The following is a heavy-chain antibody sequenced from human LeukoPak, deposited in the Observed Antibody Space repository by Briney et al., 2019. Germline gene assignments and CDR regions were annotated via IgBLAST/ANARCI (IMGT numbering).Heavy chain of an antibody. CDR2: INPNSGGT. V-gene: IGHV1-2*02. CDR3: AREPHPRFPPAYYYDSSGYLDY. D-gene: IGHD3-22*01. J-gene: IGHJ4*02. CDR1: GYTFTGYY. Sequence: ASVKVSCKASGYTFTGYYMHWVRQAPGQGLEWMGWINPNSGGTNYAQKFQGRVTMTRDTSISTAYMELSRLRSDDTAVYYCAREPHPRFPPAYYYDSSGYLDYWGQGTLVTVSS.